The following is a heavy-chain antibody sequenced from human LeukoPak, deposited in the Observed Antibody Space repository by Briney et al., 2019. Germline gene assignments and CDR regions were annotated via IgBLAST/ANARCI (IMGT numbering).Heavy chain of an antibody. D-gene: IGHD2-15*01. J-gene: IGHJ4*02. CDR3: ARVYSIRSFDY. CDR2: INPNSGDT. V-gene: IGHV1-2*02. Sequence: ASVKVSCQASGYTFTGYYMHWVRQAPGQGLERMGWINPNSGDTNYAQKFQGRVTMTRDTSINTAYMELTRLTSDDTAVYYCARVYSIRSFDYWGQGTLVTVSS. CDR1: GYTFTGYY.